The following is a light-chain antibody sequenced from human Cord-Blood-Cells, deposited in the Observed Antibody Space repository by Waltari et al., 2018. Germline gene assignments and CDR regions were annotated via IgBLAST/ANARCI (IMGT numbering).Light chain of an antibody. J-gene: IGKJ2*01. CDR2: LGS. CDR3: MQALQTSYT. V-gene: IGKV2-28*01. Sequence: DIVMTQSPLSLPVTPGEPDSISCRSSQSLLHSNGYNYLDWYLQKPGQSPQILIYLGSNRASGVPDRFSGSGSGTDVTLKISRVEAEDVGVYYCMQALQTSYTFGQGTKLEIK. CDR1: QSLLHSNGYNY.